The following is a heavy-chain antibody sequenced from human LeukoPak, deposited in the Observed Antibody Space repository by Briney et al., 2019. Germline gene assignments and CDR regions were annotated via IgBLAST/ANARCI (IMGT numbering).Heavy chain of an antibody. Sequence: SVKVSCKASGYTFTGYYMHSLRQSPRQRLKCRGWINNNSGGTNYEQKFQGRVTMIRDTYIRIDYMELSRMRYDDTGVYYCARGIVGATTGDWGQGTLVTVSS. J-gene: IGHJ4*02. D-gene: IGHD1-26*01. CDR2: INNNSGGT. CDR3: ARGIVGATTGD. CDR1: GYTFTGYY. V-gene: IGHV1-2*02.